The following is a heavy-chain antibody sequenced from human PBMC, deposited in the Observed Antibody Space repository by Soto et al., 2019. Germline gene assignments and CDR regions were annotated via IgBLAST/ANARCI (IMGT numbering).Heavy chain of an antibody. J-gene: IGHJ4*02. D-gene: IGHD3-22*01. CDR2: IDWDDDK. V-gene: IGHV2-70*01. Sequence: SGPTLVNPTQTLTLTCTFSGFSLSTSGMCVSWIRQPPGKALEWLALIDWDDDKYYSTSLKTRLTISKDTSKNQVVLTMTNMDPVDTATYYCARGIYYDSRDHTLDFDYWGQGTLVTVSS. CDR1: GFSLSTSGMC. CDR3: ARGIYYDSRDHTLDFDY.